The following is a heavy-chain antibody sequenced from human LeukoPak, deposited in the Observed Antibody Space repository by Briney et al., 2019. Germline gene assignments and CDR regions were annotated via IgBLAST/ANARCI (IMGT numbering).Heavy chain of an antibody. D-gene: IGHD3-10*01. V-gene: IGHV4-59*08. Sequence: PSETLSLTCTVSGGSISSYYWSWIRQPPGKGLEWIGYIYYSGSTNYNPSLKSRVTISLDTSKTQFSLKLNSVTAADTAVYYCARANICDSESVIGSVFDSWGQGTLVIVSS. CDR2: IYYSGST. CDR3: ARANICDSESVIGSVFDS. CDR1: GGSISSYY. J-gene: IGHJ4*02.